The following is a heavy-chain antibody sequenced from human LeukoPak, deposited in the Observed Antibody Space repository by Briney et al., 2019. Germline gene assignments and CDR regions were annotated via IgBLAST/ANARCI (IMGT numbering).Heavy chain of an antibody. CDR1: GYTFTGYY. D-gene: IGHD2-15*01. V-gene: IGHV1-2*02. CDR3: ARDSCSGGSCYSGGDNWFDP. CDR2: INPNSGGT. J-gene: IGHJ5*02. Sequence: RASVKVSCKASGYTFTGYYMHWVRQAPGQGLEWMGWINPNSGGTNYAQKFQGRVTMTRDTSISTAYMELSRLRSDDTAVYYCARDSCSGGSCYSGGDNWFDPWGQGTLVTVSS.